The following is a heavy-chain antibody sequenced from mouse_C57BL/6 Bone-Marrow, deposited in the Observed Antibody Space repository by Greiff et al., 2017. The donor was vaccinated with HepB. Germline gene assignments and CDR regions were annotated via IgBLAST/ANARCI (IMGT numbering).Heavy chain of an antibody. V-gene: IGHV14-4*01. D-gene: IGHD4-1*01. Sequence: EVKLVESGAELVRPGASVKLSCTASGFNIKDDYMHWVKQRPEQGLEWIGWIDPENGDTEYASKFQGKATITADTSSNTAYLQLSSLTSEDTAVYYCTTEEVTGTTFDYWGQGTTLTVSS. CDR2: IDPENGDT. CDR1: GFNIKDDY. J-gene: IGHJ2*01. CDR3: TTEEVTGTTFDY.